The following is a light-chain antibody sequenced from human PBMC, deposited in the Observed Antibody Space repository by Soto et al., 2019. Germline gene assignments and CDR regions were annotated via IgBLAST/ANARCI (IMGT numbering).Light chain of an antibody. CDR2: QHN. CDR3: QDYDSNLSAVV. J-gene: IGLJ2*01. V-gene: IGLV1-40*01. CDR1: SSNIGAGYD. Sequence: QSVLTQPPSVSGAPGQRVSISCTGGSSNIGAGYDVHWYEHLPGTATKLLIYQHNNRPSGVPDRLSGSKSGTSAYLAITGLQAADEADYYWQDYDSNLSAVVFGGGTKLTVL.